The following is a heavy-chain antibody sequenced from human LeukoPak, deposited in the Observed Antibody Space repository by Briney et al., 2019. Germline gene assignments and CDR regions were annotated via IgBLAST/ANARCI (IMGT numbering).Heavy chain of an antibody. CDR2: ISSSGSTI. J-gene: IGHJ6*02. CDR3: ARVSNYYGSGSLNGMDV. V-gene: IGHV3-11*01. D-gene: IGHD3-10*01. CDR1: GFTFSDYY. Sequence: GGSLRPSCAASGFTFSDYYMSWIRQAPGKGLEWVSYISSSGSTIYYADSVKGRFTISRDNAKNSLYLQMNSLRAEDTAVYYCARVSNYYGSGSLNGMDVWGQGTTVTVSS.